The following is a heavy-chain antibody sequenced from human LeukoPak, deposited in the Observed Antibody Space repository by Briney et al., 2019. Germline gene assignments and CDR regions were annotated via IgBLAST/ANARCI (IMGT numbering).Heavy chain of an antibody. Sequence: GGSLRLSCAASGFTFSSYWMSWVRQAPGKGLEWVANIKQDGSEKYYVDSVKGRFTISRDNAKNSLDLQMNSLRAEDTAVYYCARDLLLPGGERGYWGQGTLVTVSS. D-gene: IGHD1-26*01. CDR1: GFTFSSYW. CDR3: ARDLLLPGGERGY. V-gene: IGHV3-7*03. CDR2: IKQDGSEK. J-gene: IGHJ4*02.